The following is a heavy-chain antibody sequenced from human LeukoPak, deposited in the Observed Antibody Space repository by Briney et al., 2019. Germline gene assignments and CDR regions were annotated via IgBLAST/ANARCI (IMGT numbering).Heavy chain of an antibody. Sequence: HPGGSLRLSCAASGFTFSSYAMSWVRQAPGKGLQWVSQISGTGGATWYAGFARDRFTISRDNSKKTLYLQMSGLRVEDTAMYYCVKDPRDTYGTNWFVSWGQGTLLIVSS. V-gene: IGHV3-23*01. CDR3: VKDPRDTYGTNWFVS. D-gene: IGHD2-21*01. CDR1: GFTFSSYA. J-gene: IGHJ5*01. CDR2: ISGTGGAT.